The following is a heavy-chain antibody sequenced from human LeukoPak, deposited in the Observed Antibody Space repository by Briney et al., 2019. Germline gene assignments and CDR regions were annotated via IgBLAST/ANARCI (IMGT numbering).Heavy chain of an antibody. V-gene: IGHV4-34*01. CDR3: ARDLYGTYYYMDV. CDR1: GGSFSGYY. Sequence: SETLSLTCAVYGGSFSGYYWSWIRQPPGKGLEWIGEINHSGSTNYNPSLKSRVTISVDTSKNQFSLKLSSVTAADTAVYYCARDLYGTYYYMDVWGKGTTVTVSS. D-gene: IGHD2-8*01. J-gene: IGHJ6*03. CDR2: INHSGST.